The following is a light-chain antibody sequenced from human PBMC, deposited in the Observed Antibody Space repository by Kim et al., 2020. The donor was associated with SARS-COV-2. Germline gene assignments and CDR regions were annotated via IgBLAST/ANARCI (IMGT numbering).Light chain of an antibody. Sequence: ASVKLTCTLSSGHSSYAIAWHQQQPEKGPRYLVKLDSDGTHSKGDGIPNRFSGSSSGTERYLSISSLQSDDEADYYCQTWGSGMGVFGGGTQLTVL. CDR1: SGHSSYA. J-gene: IGLJ3*02. CDR3: QTWGSGMGV. V-gene: IGLV4-69*01. CDR2: LDSDGTH.